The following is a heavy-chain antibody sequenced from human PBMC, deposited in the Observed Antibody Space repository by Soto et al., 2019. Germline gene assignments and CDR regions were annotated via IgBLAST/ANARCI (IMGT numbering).Heavy chain of an antibody. CDR3: AREDGYCSGGSCHSGGWLEP. CDR1: GYTFTTYG. CDR2: MSRYNGNT. Sequence: QVQLVQSGAEVKKPGASVKVSCKTSGYTFTTYGVSWVRQAPGQGLEWMGWMSRYNGNTNYAQRLQGRVTLTTDTSTNTAYMELRSLRSDDTAMYYCAREDGYCSGGSCHSGGWLEPWGQGTLVTVSS. D-gene: IGHD2-15*01. J-gene: IGHJ5*02. V-gene: IGHV1-18*01.